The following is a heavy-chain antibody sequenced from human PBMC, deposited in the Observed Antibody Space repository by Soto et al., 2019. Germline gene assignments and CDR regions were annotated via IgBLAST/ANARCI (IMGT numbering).Heavy chain of an antibody. J-gene: IGHJ2*01. D-gene: IGHD6-13*01. CDR2: IKQDGSEK. Sequence: EVQLVESGGGLVQPGGSLRLSCAASGFTFSSYWMSWVRQAPGKGLEWVANIKQDGSEKYYVDSVKGRFTISRDNAKNSLYLQMNSLRAEDTAVYYCARDRRGRSWYSRWYFDLWGRGTLVTVSS. CDR3: ARDRRGRSWYSRWYFDL. CDR1: GFTFSSYW. V-gene: IGHV3-7*03.